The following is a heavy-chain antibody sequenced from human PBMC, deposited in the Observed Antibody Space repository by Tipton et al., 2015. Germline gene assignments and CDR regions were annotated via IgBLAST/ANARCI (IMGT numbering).Heavy chain of an antibody. CDR3: ASVGDETSPGYFDY. CDR1: GGTFSSYA. Sequence: QSGPEVKKPGSSVNVSCKASGGTFSSYAINWLRQVPGQGLEWMGGIIPVFGRPNYAQKFQGRVTITADESTATAYMDLRSLQSEDTAVYFCASVGDETSPGYFDYWGQGTLVTVSS. CDR2: IIPVFGRP. D-gene: IGHD1-26*01. V-gene: IGHV1-69*01. J-gene: IGHJ4*02.